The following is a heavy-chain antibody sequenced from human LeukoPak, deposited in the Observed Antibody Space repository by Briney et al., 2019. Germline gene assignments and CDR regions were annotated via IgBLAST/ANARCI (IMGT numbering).Heavy chain of an antibody. CDR2: IKQDGSEK. CDR1: GFTFSSYW. J-gene: IGHJ4*02. Sequence: GGSLRLSCAASGFTFSSYWMSWVRQAPGKGLEWVANIKQDGSEKYYVDSVKGRFTISRDNAKNSLYLQMNSLRAEDTAVYYCARDKIVGATHFDYWGQGTLVTVSS. CDR3: ARDKIVGATHFDY. V-gene: IGHV3-7*01. D-gene: IGHD1-26*01.